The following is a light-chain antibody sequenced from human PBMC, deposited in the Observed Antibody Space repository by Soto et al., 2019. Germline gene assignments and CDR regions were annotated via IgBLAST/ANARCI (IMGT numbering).Light chain of an antibody. Sequence: VLSQSPCTLSLSPGERATLSCWASQSVSSSYFAWYQQKPGQAPRLLIYDASSRATGIPDRFSGSGSGTDFTLTISRLEPEDFAVYYCQQYGSSPLTFGGGTKVDIK. CDR3: QQYGSSPLT. V-gene: IGKV3-20*01. CDR1: QSVSSSY. CDR2: DAS. J-gene: IGKJ4*01.